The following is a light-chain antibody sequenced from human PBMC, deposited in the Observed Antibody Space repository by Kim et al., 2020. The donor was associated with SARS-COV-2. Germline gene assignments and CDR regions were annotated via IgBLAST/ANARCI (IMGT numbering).Light chain of an antibody. CDR3: QSFDSSNQV. CDR2: EDN. J-gene: IGLJ2*01. V-gene: IGLV6-57*01. CDR1: SGSIASNA. Sequence: GHAAPISCTRSSGSIASNAVQWYQQRPGSPPTTVIYEDNQRPSGVPDRFSGSIDSSSNSASLTISGLKTEDEADYYCQSFDSSNQVFGGGTQLTVL.